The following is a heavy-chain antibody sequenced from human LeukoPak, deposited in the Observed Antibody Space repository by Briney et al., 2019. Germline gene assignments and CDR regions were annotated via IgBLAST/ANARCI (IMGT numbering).Heavy chain of an antibody. CDR3: ASPYSLLDYDY. D-gene: IGHD2-21*02. V-gene: IGHV4-39*01. CDR1: GGSISSSSYY. CDR2: IYYSGST. J-gene: IGHJ4*02. Sequence: PSETLSLTCTVSGGSISSSSYYWGWIRQPPGKGLEWIGSIYYSGSTYYNPSLKRRVTISVDTSKNQFSLTLSSVTAADTAVYYCASPYSLLDYDYWGQGTLVTVSS.